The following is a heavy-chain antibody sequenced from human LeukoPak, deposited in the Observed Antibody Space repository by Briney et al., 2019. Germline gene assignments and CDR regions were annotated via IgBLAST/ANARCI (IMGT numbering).Heavy chain of an antibody. CDR2: IYYSGST. V-gene: IGHV4-39*01. D-gene: IGHD3-3*01. CDR1: GGSISSSSYY. CDR3: ARLTFGVVIQHFDY. Sequence: PSETLSLTCTVSGGSISSSSYYWGWIRQPPGKGLEWIGSIYYSGSTYYNPSLMSRVTISVDTSKNQFSLKLSSVTAADTAVYYCARLTFGVVIQHFDYWGQGTLVTVSS. J-gene: IGHJ4*02.